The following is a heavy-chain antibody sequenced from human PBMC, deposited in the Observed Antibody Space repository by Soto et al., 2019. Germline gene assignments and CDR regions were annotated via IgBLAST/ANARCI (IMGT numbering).Heavy chain of an antibody. CDR3: ARVNTYSGSPRSSGWYPFDY. J-gene: IGHJ4*02. V-gene: IGHV3-33*01. CDR2: IWYDGSNK. D-gene: IGHD6-19*01. CDR1: GFTFSSYG. Sequence: GGSLRLSCAASGFTFSSYGMHWVRQAPGKGLEWVAVIWYDGSNKYYADSVKGRFTISRDNSKNTLYLQMNSLRAEDTAVYYCARVNTYSGSPRSSGWYPFDYWGQGTLVTVSS.